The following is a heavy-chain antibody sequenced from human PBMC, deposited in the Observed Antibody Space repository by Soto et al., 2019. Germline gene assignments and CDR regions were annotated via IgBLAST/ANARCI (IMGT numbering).Heavy chain of an antibody. CDR2: ISYDGSDK. J-gene: IGHJ6*04. D-gene: IGHD3-22*01. V-gene: IGHV3-30-3*01. Sequence: PGGSLRLSCAASGFTFSSYAMHWVRQAPGKGLEWVALISYDGSDKDYADSVKGRFTISRDNAKNSLYLQMNSLRAEDTAVYYCAGVLDYYDPYYYYGMDGWGKGTTVTVSS. CDR1: GFTFSSYA. CDR3: AGVLDYYDPYYYYGMDG.